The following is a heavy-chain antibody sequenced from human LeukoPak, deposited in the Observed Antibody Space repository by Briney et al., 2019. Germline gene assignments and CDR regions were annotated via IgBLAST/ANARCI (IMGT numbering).Heavy chain of an antibody. CDR3: AGTYYFDSSGHYFGGNGFDI. CDR1: GGSISSYY. J-gene: IGHJ3*02. CDR2: IYTSGST. Sequence: SETLSLTCTVSGGSISSYYWSWIRQPAGKGLEWIGRIYTSGSTNYNPSLKSRVTMSVDTSKNQFSLKLSSVTAADTAVYYCAGTYYFDSSGHYFGGNGFDIWGQGTMVTVSS. D-gene: IGHD3-22*01. V-gene: IGHV4-4*07.